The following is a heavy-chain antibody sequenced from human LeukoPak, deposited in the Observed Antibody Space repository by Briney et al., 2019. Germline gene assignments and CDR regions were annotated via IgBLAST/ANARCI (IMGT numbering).Heavy chain of an antibody. CDR3: ARDLRSSSSSGINYYGMDV. CDR1: GGSISSGDYY. J-gene: IGHJ6*02. D-gene: IGHD6-6*01. CDR2: IYYSEST. Sequence: PSETLSLTCTVSGGSISSGDYYWSWIRQPPGKGLGWIGYIYYSESTYYNPSLKSRVTISVDTSKNQFSLKLSSVTAADTAVYYCARDLRSSSSSGINYYGMDVWGQGTTVTVSS. V-gene: IGHV4-30-4*01.